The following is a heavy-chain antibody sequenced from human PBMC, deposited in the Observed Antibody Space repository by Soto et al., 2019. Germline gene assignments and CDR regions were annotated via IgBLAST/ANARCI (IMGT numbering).Heavy chain of an antibody. J-gene: IGHJ4*02. CDR2: ISGSSDST. CDR3: AGGPSSTSRSGFDD. Sequence: VQLLESGGGLVQPGGSLRLSCAASGLTFSSYAMSWVRQAPGKGLEWVSGISGSSDSTDYADSVRGRFTISRDNSKNTLYVQMNSLRADDTAVYYCAGGPSSTSRSGFDDWGQGTLVTVSS. CDR1: GLTFSSYA. V-gene: IGHV3-23*01. D-gene: IGHD2-2*01.